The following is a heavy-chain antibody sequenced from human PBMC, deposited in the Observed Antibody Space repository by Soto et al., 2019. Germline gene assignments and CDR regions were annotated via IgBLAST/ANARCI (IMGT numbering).Heavy chain of an antibody. CDR1: GASIDDRGHH. CDR3: ARGPPIVGNTTPLDS. V-gene: IGHV4-39*06. D-gene: IGHD1-26*01. CDR2: VYHDGTN. Sequence: QLRESGPGQVSPSETLSLTCSVSGASIDDRGHHWSWLRRSPGRGLEWIGSVYHDGTNYYNPSLERRVTMSVDTSNNQFALTLTSVTAADTAVYFCARGPPIVGNTTPLDSWGQGTLVTVS. J-gene: IGHJ4*02.